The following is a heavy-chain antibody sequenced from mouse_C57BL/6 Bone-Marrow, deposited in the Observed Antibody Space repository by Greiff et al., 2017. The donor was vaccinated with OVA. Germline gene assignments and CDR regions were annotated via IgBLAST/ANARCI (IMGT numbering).Heavy chain of an antibody. CDR2: INPSNGGT. V-gene: IGHV1-53*01. J-gene: IGHJ2*01. D-gene: IGHD1-1*01. Sequence: QIQLQQPGTELVKPGASVKLSCKASGYTFTSYWMHWVKQRPGQGLEWIGNINPSNGGTNYNEKFKSKATLTVDKSSSTAYMQISSLTSEDSAVYYCARGITTVVATDYWGQGTTLTVSS. CDR3: ARGITTVVATDY. CDR1: GYTFTSYW.